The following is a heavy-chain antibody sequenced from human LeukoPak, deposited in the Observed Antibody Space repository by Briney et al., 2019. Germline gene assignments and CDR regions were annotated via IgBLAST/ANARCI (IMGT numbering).Heavy chain of an antibody. CDR1: GGSFSGYY. Sequence: SETLSLTCAVYGGSFSGYYWSWIRQPPGKGLEWIGEINHSGSTNYNPSLKSRVTISVDTSKNQSSLKLSSVTAADTAVYYCARARYCSGGSCYVDYWGQGTLVTVSS. J-gene: IGHJ4*02. CDR3: ARARYCSGGSCYVDY. D-gene: IGHD2-15*01. CDR2: INHSGST. V-gene: IGHV4-34*01.